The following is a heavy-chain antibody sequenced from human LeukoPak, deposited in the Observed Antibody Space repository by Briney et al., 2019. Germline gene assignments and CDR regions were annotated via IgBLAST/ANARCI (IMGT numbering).Heavy chain of an antibody. D-gene: IGHD5-18*01. V-gene: IGHV3-23*01. CDR1: GFTFGNYD. CDR2: ISSSDAST. J-gene: IGHJ4*02. Sequence: GGSLRLSCAASGFTFGNYDMSWVRQAPGKGLEWVSIISSSDASTYYADSVTGRFTISTDNAKNTLYLQMNSLRAEDTALYYCAKGSGRGSSSALDYWGQGTLVTVSS. CDR3: AKGSGRGSSSALDY.